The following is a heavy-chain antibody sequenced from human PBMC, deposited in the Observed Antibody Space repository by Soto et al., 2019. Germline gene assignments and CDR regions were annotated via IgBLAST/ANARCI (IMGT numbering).Heavy chain of an antibody. J-gene: IGHJ4*02. CDR2: ISAYNGNT. CDR1: GYTFTSYG. CDR3: ARDWYYDSSGYYYVSFDY. Sequence: ASVKVSCKASGYTFTSYGISWVRQAPGQGLEWMGWISAYNGNTNYAQKLQGRVTMTTDTSTSTAYMELRSLRSDDTAVYYCARDWYYDSSGYYYVSFDYWSQGTLVTVSS. V-gene: IGHV1-18*01. D-gene: IGHD3-22*01.